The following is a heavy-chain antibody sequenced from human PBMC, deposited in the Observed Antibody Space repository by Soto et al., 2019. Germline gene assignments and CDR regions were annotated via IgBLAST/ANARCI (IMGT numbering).Heavy chain of an antibody. CDR1: GFTFSSYA. V-gene: IGHV3-23*01. Sequence: EVQLLESGGGLVQPGGSLRLSCAASGFTFSSYAMSWVRQAPGKGLEWVSAISGSGCSTYYADSVNGRFTISRDNSKNTLYLKMNSLRAEDKAGYYGAREKGYLGMEILWSGVLDYWGQGTLVTVSS. D-gene: IGHD3-10*01. J-gene: IGHJ4*02. CDR2: ISGSGCST. CDR3: AREKGYLGMEILWSGVLDY.